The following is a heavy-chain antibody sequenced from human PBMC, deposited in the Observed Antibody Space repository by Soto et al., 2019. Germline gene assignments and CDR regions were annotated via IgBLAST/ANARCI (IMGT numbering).Heavy chain of an antibody. CDR2: IKEDGSEK. Sequence: PVGSLRLSCAASGFTFSSYWMSWVRQAPGKGLEWVANIKEDGSEKYYVDSVKGRFTISRDNAKNSLYLQMNSLRAEDTAMYYCATSGYTDSWYSFDYWGQGTLVTVSS. CDR1: GFTFSSYW. D-gene: IGHD6-13*01. V-gene: IGHV3-7*03. J-gene: IGHJ4*02. CDR3: ATSGYTDSWYSFDY.